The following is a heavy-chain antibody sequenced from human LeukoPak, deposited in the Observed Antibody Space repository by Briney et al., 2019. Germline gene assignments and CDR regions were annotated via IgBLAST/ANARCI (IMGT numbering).Heavy chain of an antibody. CDR1: GFTFSSYA. Sequence: GRSLRLSCAASGFTFSSYAMHWVRQAPGKGLEWVAVISYDGSNKYYADSVKGRFTTSRDNSKNTLYLQMNSLRAEDTAVYYCARQGSGSYLEYFQHWGQGTLVTVSS. CDR3: ARQGSGSYLEYFQH. D-gene: IGHD3-10*01. J-gene: IGHJ1*01. CDR2: ISYDGSNK. V-gene: IGHV3-30*04.